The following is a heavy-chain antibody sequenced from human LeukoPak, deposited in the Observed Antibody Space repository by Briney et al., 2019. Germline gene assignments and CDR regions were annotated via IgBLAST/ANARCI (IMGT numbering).Heavy chain of an antibody. CDR2: ISSSSSYI. CDR3: ARFQNLGAVAGYFDY. D-gene: IGHD6-19*01. J-gene: IGHJ4*02. V-gene: IGHV3-21*01. Sequence: KPGGSLRLSCAASGFTFSSYSMNWVRQAPGKGLEWVSSISSSSSYIYYADSVKGRFTISRDNAKNSLYLQMNSLRAEDTAMYYCARFQNLGAVAGYFDYWGQGTLVTVSS. CDR1: GFTFSSYS.